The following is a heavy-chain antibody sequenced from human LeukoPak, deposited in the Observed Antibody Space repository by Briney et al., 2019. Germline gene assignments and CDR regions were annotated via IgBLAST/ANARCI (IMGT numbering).Heavy chain of an antibody. D-gene: IGHD2-2*01. J-gene: IGHJ4*02. CDR1: GYTFTSYY. Sequence: GESLKISCKGSGYTFTSYYMHWVRQAPGQGLEWMGIINPSGGTTSYAQKFQGRVTMTRDTSTSTVYMELSSLRSEDTAVYYCAREGIRPAALGDPFDYWGQGTLVTVSS. CDR3: AREGIRPAALGDPFDY. V-gene: IGHV1-46*01. CDR2: INPSGGTT.